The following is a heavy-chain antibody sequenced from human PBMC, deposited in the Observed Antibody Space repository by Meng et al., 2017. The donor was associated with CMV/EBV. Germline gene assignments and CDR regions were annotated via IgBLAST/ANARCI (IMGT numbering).Heavy chain of an antibody. CDR3: AREPTGIAAAGTYYYYGMDV. CDR2: ISSSSSTI. CDR1: GFTFSSYS. V-gene: IGHV3-48*04. J-gene: IGHJ6*02. Sequence: GESLKISCAASGFTFSSYSMNWVRQAPGKGLEWASYISSSSSTIYYADSVKGRFTISRDNAKNSLYLQMNSLRAEDTAVYYCAREPTGIAAAGTYYYYGMDVWGQGTTVTVSS. D-gene: IGHD6-13*01.